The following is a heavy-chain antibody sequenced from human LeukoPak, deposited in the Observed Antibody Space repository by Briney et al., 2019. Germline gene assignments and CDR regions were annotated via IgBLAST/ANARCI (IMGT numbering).Heavy chain of an antibody. CDR3: ARDNHGLLTGYYVSAFDM. D-gene: IGHD3-9*01. J-gene: IGHJ3*02. CDR2: ITSRSYI. V-gene: IGHV3-21*01. Sequence: PGGPLRLSRAASGFTFSTYTMNGVRQPRGKGLEWVSSITSRSYIYYADSVKGRFTISRDNAKNTLYLQMNRLRAEDTAVYYCARDNHGLLTGYYVSAFDMWGQGTVVTVSS. CDR1: GFTFSTYT.